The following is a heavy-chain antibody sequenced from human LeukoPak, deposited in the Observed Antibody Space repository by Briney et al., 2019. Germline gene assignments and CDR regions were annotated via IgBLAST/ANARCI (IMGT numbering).Heavy chain of an antibody. Sequence: GGSLRLSCAASGFTFSSYSMSWVRQAPGKGLEWVSAISGSGGSTYYADSVKGRFTISRDNSKNTLSLQMNSLRGEDTALYYCAKDPFYGLNGRPINYMDVWGKGTTVTISS. D-gene: IGHD2/OR15-2a*01. CDR1: GFTFSSYS. V-gene: IGHV3-23*01. CDR3: AKDPFYGLNGRPINYMDV. J-gene: IGHJ6*03. CDR2: ISGSGGST.